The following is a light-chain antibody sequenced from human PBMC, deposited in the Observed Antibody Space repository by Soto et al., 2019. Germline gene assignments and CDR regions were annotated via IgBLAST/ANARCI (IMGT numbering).Light chain of an antibody. V-gene: IGLV2-14*03. CDR3: SSYTGSGTVL. Sequence: QSVLTHPASVSGSPGQSITISCTGTSSDVGGYNYVCWYQQHPGKAPKLVIYDVTNRPSGVSHRFSGSKSGNTASLSISGLQAEDEADYYCSSYTGSGTVLFGGGTKLTVL. CDR1: SSDVGGYNY. CDR2: DVT. J-gene: IGLJ2*01.